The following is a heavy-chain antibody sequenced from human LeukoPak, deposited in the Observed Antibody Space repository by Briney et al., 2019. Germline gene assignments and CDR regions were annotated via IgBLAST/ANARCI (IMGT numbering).Heavy chain of an antibody. CDR1: GGSINSSSYY. Sequence: SETLSLTCTVSGGSINSSSYYWGWIRQPPGKGLEWIVSIYYSGSTYYNPSLKSRVTISVDTSKNQFSLKLSSVTAADTAVYYCARQGDDYGDYPNWFDPWGQGTLVTVSS. CDR3: ARQGDDYGDYPNWFDP. V-gene: IGHV4-39*01. D-gene: IGHD4-17*01. CDR2: IYYSGST. J-gene: IGHJ5*02.